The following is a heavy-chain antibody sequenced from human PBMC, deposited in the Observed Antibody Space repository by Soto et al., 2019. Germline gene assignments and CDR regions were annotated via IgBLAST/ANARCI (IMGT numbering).Heavy chain of an antibody. Sequence: GGSLTLSCAASGFTFSGSAMHWVRQASGKGLEWVGRIRSKANSYATAYAASVKGRFTISRDNSKNTPYLQMNSLKAEDTAVYYCAKDERDYDFWSGYFVGGGPSYYFDYWGQGTLVTVSS. D-gene: IGHD3-3*01. CDR1: GFTFSGSA. CDR2: IRSKANSYAT. J-gene: IGHJ4*02. CDR3: AKDERDYDFWSGYFVGGGPSYYFDY. V-gene: IGHV3-73*01.